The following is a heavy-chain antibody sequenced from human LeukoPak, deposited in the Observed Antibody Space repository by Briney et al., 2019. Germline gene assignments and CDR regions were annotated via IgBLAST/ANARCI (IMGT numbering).Heavy chain of an antibody. Sequence: PGGSLRLSCAASGFTFSSYSMNWVRQAPGKGLEWVSSISSSSSYIYYADSVKGRFTISRDNSKNTLYLQMNSLRAEDTAVYYCANFDPAAMQFDYWGQGTLVTVSS. V-gene: IGHV3-21*04. CDR1: GFTFSSYS. CDR2: ISSSSSYI. J-gene: IGHJ4*02. CDR3: ANFDPAAMQFDY. D-gene: IGHD2-2*01.